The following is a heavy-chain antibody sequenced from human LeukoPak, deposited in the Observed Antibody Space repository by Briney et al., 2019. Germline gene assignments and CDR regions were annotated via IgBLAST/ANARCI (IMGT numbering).Heavy chain of an antibody. J-gene: IGHJ4*02. Sequence: GGSLRLSCAASGFTIYDNTMSCLGQAPGKGLEWVSAISGSGGSTYYADSVKGRFTISRDNSKNTLYLQMNSLRAEDTAVYYWLKAPPPRGGYRSYYCGQGTLVTVCS. CDR1: GFTIYDNT. D-gene: IGHD2-15*01. V-gene: IGHV3-23*01. CDR3: LKAPPPRGGYRSYY. CDR2: ISGSGGST.